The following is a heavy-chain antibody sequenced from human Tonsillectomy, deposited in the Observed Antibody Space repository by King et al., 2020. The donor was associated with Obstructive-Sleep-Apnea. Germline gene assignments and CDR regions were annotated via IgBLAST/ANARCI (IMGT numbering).Heavy chain of an antibody. CDR1: GYTFSSYG. Sequence: QLVQSGAEVKKPGASVKVSCKASGYTFSSYGFSWLRQAPGPGLEWMGWISAYNGNTNYAQKLQGRVTMTTDTPTSTAYMELRSLSSDDTAVYYCARDRLIGIWFDPWGQGTLVTVSS. J-gene: IGHJ5*02. V-gene: IGHV1-18*01. D-gene: IGHD1-14*01. CDR3: ARDRLIGIWFDP. CDR2: ISAYNGNT.